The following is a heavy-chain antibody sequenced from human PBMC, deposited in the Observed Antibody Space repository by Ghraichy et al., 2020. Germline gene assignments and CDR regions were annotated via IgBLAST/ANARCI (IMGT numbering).Heavy chain of an antibody. D-gene: IGHD3-22*01. J-gene: IGHJ4*02. CDR3: AKDGSGYYPYYLDF. V-gene: IGHV3-23*01. CDR2: ISGSDGST. Sequence: GGSLRLSCEASGFTFSSYAMSWVRQAPGKGLEWVSSISGSDGSTYNADSAKGRFTISRDNSKNTLYLQMNRLRDGDTAIYYCAKDGSGYYPYYLDFWGQGTLVTVSS. CDR1: GFTFSSYA.